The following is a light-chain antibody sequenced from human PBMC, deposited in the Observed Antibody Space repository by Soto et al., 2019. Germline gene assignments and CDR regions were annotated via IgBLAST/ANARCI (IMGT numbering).Light chain of an antibody. J-gene: IGKJ1*01. CDR1: QSVSSSY. Sequence: EIVLTQSPGTLSLSPGERATLSCRASQSVSSSYLAWYQQKPGQAPRLLIYGASTRATGIPARFSGSGSGTEFTLTISRLEPEDFAVYYCQHYGASPWTFGQGTKVDIK. CDR3: QHYGASPWT. V-gene: IGKV3-20*01. CDR2: GAS.